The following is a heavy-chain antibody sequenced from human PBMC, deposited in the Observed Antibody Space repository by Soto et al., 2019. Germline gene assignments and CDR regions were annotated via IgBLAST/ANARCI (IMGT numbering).Heavy chain of an antibody. Sequence: GLLRLSCAASGLTFVGYGMSWVLKATGKGLEWVSAISGSGGSTYYADSVKGRFTISRDNSKNTLYLQMNSLRAEDTAVYYCAKDTMITFGGVPHDYWGQGTLVTGSS. CDR2: ISGSGGST. CDR3: AKDTMITFGGVPHDY. CDR1: GLTFVGYG. D-gene: IGHD3-16*01. J-gene: IGHJ4*02. V-gene: IGHV3-23*01.